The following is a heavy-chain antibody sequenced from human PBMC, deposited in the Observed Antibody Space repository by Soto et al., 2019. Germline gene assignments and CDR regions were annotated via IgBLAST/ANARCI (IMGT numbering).Heavy chain of an antibody. D-gene: IGHD1-26*01. CDR2: ISGDGNDK. J-gene: IGHJ4*02. Sequence: QVQLVESGGGVVQPGRSLRLSCAASGFIFRNFGMHWVRRAPGKGLEWVAAISGDGNDKYYADSMKGRFTISRDNSNNTLYLQLNSLRPEDTAVYHCVQGASTAHQPLDSWGQGVLVTVSS. V-gene: IGHV3-30*03. CDR1: GFIFRNFG. CDR3: VQGASTAHQPLDS.